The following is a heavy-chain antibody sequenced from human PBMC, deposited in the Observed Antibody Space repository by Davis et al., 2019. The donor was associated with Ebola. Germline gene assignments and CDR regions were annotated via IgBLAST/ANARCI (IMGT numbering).Heavy chain of an antibody. CDR1: GFTVSSNY. J-gene: IGHJ4*02. V-gene: IGHV3-66*01. D-gene: IGHD2-15*01. CDR3: ARDGGPYCSGGSCPIDY. CDR2: IYSGGST. Sequence: GGSLRLSCAASGFTVSSNYMSWVRQAPGKGLEWVSVIYSGGSTYYADSVKGRFTISRDNSKNTLYLQMNSLRAEDTAVYYCARDGGPYCSGGSCPIDYWGQGTLVTVSS.